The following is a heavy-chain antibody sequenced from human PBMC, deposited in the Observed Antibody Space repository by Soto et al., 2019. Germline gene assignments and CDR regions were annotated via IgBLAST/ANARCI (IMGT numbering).Heavy chain of an antibody. D-gene: IGHD1-26*01. V-gene: IGHV3-23*01. CDR3: AKESGSYSGYFDF. J-gene: IGHJ4*02. CDR2: INNNGDST. Sequence: EVQLLESGGGLVQPGGSLRLSCAASGFSFTNYAMSWVRQAPGKGLEWVSTINNNGDSTYYADSVKGQFTISRDNSKSTLYVQMNSLRAEDTAVYYCAKESGSYSGYFDFWGQGALFTFSS. CDR1: GFSFTNYA.